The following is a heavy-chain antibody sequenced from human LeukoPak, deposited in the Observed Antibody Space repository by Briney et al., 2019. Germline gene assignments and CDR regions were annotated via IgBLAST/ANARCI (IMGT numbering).Heavy chain of an antibody. CDR1: GYSISSNYY. D-gene: IGHD2-2*02. J-gene: IGHJ4*02. Sequence: SETLSLTCTVSGYSISSNYYWGWFRQPPGRGLEWIGTIYHSGNTYYNPSLNSRVTISLDTSKNQFSLKLTSVSAADTAVYYCARGGDCSSTSCYTFDYWGQGTLVTVSS. CDR3: ARGGDCSSTSCYTFDY. CDR2: IYHSGNT. V-gene: IGHV4-38-2*02.